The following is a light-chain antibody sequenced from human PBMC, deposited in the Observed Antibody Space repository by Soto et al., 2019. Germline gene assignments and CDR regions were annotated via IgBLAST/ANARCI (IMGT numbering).Light chain of an antibody. CDR2: GAS. CDR3: QQYGSSPYT. V-gene: IGKV3-20*01. CDR1: QSVSNSY. Sequence: EIMLTQSPGTLPLSPGERATLSCRASQSVSNSYLAWYQQKPDQASRLLIYGASGRATGIPYRFSCSGSGTDFTLTISRLEPEDFAVYYCQQYGSSPYTFGQGTKLEI. J-gene: IGKJ2*01.